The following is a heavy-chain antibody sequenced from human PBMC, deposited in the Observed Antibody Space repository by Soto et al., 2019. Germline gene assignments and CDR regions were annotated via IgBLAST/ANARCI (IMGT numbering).Heavy chain of an antibody. Sequence: ASVKVSCKASGYTFTSYGISWVRQAPGQGLEWMGWISAYNGNTNYAQKLQGRVTMTTDTSTSTAYMELRSLRSDDSAVYYCARETYGDYDDRWFDPWGQGTLVTV. J-gene: IGHJ5*02. CDR1: GYTFTSYG. CDR3: ARETYGDYDDRWFDP. D-gene: IGHD4-17*01. V-gene: IGHV1-18*01. CDR2: ISAYNGNT.